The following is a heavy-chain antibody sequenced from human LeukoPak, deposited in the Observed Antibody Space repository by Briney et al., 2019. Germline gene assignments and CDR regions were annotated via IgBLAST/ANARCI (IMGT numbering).Heavy chain of an antibody. V-gene: IGHV1-18*01. CDR3: ARDLATPGYYYYGMDV. CDR1: GYTFTSYD. J-gene: IGHJ6*02. D-gene: IGHD2-15*01. CDR2: ISAYNGNT. Sequence: ASVKVSCKASGYTFTSYDINWVRQATGQGLEWMGWISAYNGNTNYAQKLQGRVTMTTDTSTSTAYMELRSLRSDDTAVYYCARDLATPGYYYYGMDVWGQGTTVTVSS.